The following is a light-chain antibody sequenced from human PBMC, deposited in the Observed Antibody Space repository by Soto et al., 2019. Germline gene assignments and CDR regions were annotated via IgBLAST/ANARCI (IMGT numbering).Light chain of an antibody. CDR1: QIPSSSY. CDR2: GAX. Sequence: LVLTASPVTLSLSPGERTALSRRASQIPSSSYLALYQQKTGQAPRILXXGAXSRATGIPERFSGSGSGKDFTLTISRLEPEDFAVSYCQQYGSAPSRTLGGGTKVDI. J-gene: IGKJ4*01. CDR3: QQYGSAPSRT. V-gene: IGKV3-20*01.